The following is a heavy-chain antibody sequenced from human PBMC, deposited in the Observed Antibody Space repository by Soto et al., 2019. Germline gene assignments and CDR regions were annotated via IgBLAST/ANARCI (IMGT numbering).Heavy chain of an antibody. J-gene: IGHJ4*02. CDR3: AKEEDYYDSSGYYYGSVGY. CDR2: ISGSGGST. D-gene: IGHD3-22*01. Sequence: GGSLRLSCAASGFTFSSYAMSWVRQAPGKGLEWVSAISGSGGSTYYADSVKGRFTISRDNSKNTLYLQMNSLRAEDTAVYYCAKEEDYYDSSGYYYGSVGYWGQGTLVTVSS. V-gene: IGHV3-23*01. CDR1: GFTFSSYA.